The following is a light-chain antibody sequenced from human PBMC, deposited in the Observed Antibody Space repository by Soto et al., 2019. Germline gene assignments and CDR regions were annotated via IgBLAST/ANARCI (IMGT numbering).Light chain of an antibody. Sequence: QSALTQPASVSGSPGQSITISCTGTSSDVGAFKHVSWYQQHPGKVPKLIMLDVSNRPSGISDRFSGSKSGNTASLTISGLQPEDEADYYCSSYTSSSTHVFGTGTKVTVL. CDR1: SSDVGAFKH. J-gene: IGLJ1*01. CDR3: SSYTSSSTHV. CDR2: DVS. V-gene: IGLV2-14*01.